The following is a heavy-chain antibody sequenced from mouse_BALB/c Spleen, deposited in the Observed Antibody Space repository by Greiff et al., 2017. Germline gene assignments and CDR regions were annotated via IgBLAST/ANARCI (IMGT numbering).Heavy chain of an antibody. CDR2: ISSGGSYT. CDR3: ASITQYFDV. J-gene: IGHJ1*01. V-gene: IGHV5-9-3*01. D-gene: IGHD1-2*01. Sequence: EVQVVESGGGLVKPGGSLKLSCAASGFTFSSYAMSWVRQTPEKRLEWVATISSGGSYTYYPDCVKGRFTISRDNANNTLYLQMSSLGSEDTAMDYCASITQYFDVWGAGTTVTVSS. CDR1: GFTFSSYA.